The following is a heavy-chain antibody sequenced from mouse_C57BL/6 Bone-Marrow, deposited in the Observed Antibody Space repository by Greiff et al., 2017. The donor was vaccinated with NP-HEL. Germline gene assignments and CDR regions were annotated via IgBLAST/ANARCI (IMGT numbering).Heavy chain of an antibody. J-gene: IGHJ4*01. CDR3: ARTAQATEDY. V-gene: IGHV5-6*01. CDR1: GFTFSSYG. CDR2: ISSGGSYT. Sequence: EVKLMESGGDLVKPGGSLKLSCAASGFTFSSYGMSWVRQTPDKRLEWVATISSGGSYTYYPDSVKGRFTISRDNAKNTLYLQMSSLKSEDTAMYYCARTAQATEDYWGQGTSVPVSS. D-gene: IGHD3-2*02.